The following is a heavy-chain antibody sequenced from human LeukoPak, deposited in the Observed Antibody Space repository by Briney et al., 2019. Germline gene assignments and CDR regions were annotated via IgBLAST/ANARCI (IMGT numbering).Heavy chain of an antibody. D-gene: IGHD2-2*01. V-gene: IGHV1-69*05. Sequence: SVKVSCKASGGTFSSYAISWVRQAPGQGLEWMGGIVPIFGTANYAQKFQGRVTITTDESTSTAYMELSSLRSEDTAVYYCARAPVVPAAMGDSGWDDYWGQGTLVTVSS. CDR2: IVPIFGTA. J-gene: IGHJ4*02. CDR3: ARAPVVPAAMGDSGWDDY. CDR1: GGTFSSYA.